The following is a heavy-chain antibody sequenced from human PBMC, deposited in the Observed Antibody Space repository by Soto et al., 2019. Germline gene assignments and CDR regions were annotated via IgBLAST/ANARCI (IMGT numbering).Heavy chain of an antibody. Sequence: PSETLSLTCAVSGYSISSGYYWGWIRQPPGKGLEWIGSIYHSGSTYYNPSLKSRVTISLDTSKNKFSLKLSSVTAADTAVYYCARASIYYDSSGYDYWGQGTLVTVSS. D-gene: IGHD3-22*01. V-gene: IGHV4-38-2*01. CDR1: GYSISSGYY. CDR3: ARASIYYDSSGYDY. CDR2: IYHSGST. J-gene: IGHJ4*02.